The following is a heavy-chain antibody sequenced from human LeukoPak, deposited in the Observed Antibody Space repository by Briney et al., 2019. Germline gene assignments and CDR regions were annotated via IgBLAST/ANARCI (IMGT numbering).Heavy chain of an antibody. D-gene: IGHD6-19*01. CDR2: FDPEDGET. CDR1: GYTLTQLS. CDR3: ATGRRYSSGWYYFDY. J-gene: IGHJ4*02. V-gene: IGHV1-24*01. Sequence: ASVKVSCKVSGYTLTQLSMHWVRQAPGKGLEWMGGFDPEDGETIYAQKFQGRVTMTEDTSTDTAYMELSSLRSEDTAVYYCATGRRYSSGWYYFDYWGQGTLVTVSS.